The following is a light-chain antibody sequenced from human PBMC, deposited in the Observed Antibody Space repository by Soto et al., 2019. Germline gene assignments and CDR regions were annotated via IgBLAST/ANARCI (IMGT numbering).Light chain of an antibody. V-gene: IGKV3-20*01. Sequence: EIVLTQSPGTLSLSPGERATLSCRASQSISSSYLAWYQQKPGQAPRLLIYASSSRATGMPDRFSGSGSGTDFTLTISRLELEDFAVYYCHQYGSSSYTFGQGNQLEIK. CDR3: HQYGSSSYT. CDR1: QSISSSY. CDR2: ASS. J-gene: IGKJ2*01.